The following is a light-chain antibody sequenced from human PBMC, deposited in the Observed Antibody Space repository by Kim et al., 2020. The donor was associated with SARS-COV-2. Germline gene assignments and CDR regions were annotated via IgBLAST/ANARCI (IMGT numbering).Light chain of an antibody. CDR2: AAS. CDR3: QKYDSAPQT. J-gene: IGKJ1*01. V-gene: IGKV1-27*01. CDR1: QGIGDY. Sequence: DIQMTQSPSSLSASVGDRVTITCRASQGIGDYLAWYQQKPGKAPKVLIYAASTLHSGVPSRFSGSGSGTDFTLTISSLQPEDVATYYCQKYDSAPQTFGQGTKVDIK.